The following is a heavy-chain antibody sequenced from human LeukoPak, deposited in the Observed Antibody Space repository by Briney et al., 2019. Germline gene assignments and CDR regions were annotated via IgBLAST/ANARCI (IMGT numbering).Heavy chain of an antibody. D-gene: IGHD5-18*01. CDR1: GGSISSSSYY. CDR2: IYYSGST. J-gene: IGHJ5*02. V-gene: IGHV4-39*07. Sequence: PSETLSLTCTVSGGSISSSSYYWGWIRQPPGKGLEWIGSIYYSGSTYYNPSLKSRVTISVDTSKNQFSLKLSSVTAADTAVYYCARDRGYSYGGNWFDPWGQGTLVTVSS. CDR3: ARDRGYSYGGNWFDP.